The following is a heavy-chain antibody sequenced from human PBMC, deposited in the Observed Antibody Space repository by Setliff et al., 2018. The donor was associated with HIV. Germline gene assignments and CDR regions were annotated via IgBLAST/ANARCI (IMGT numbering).Heavy chain of an antibody. V-gene: IGHV1-8*01. J-gene: IGHJ4*02. D-gene: IGHD1-1*01. Sequence: GASVKVSCKASGYDFKIYDINWVRQVAGQGLEWMGWINPGTGNTCYPKNFSCRVTMTRTTPINTVYMELSSLRSEDTAIYFCARVKIPSWRLTMFDFWGQGTPVTVSS. CDR1: GYDFKIYD. CDR2: INPGTGNT. CDR3: ARVKIPSWRLTMFDF.